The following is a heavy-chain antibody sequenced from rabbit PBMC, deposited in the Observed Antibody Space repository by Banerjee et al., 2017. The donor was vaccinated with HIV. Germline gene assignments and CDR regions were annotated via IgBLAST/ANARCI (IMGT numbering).Heavy chain of an antibody. D-gene: IGHD8-1*01. CDR2: INTGSGNT. V-gene: IGHV1S45*01. Sequence: QEQLVEYGGDLVQPEGSLTLTCKASGLDFSNSYWICWVRQAPGKGLEWIGCINTGSGNTVYASWAKGRFTLSKTSSTTVTLQMTSLTAADTATYFCARDRDTGSVYYFDLWGPGTLVTVS. CDR3: ARDRDTGSVYYFDL. J-gene: IGHJ6*01. CDR1: GLDFSNSYW.